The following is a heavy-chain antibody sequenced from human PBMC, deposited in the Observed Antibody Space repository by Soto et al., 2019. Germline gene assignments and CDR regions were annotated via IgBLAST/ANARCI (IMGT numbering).Heavy chain of an antibody. CDR2: INPNTGGT. V-gene: IGHV1-2*02. D-gene: IGHD6-6*01. J-gene: IGHJ4*02. CDR1: GYTFTGYY. Sequence: QVHLVQSGAEVVKPGASVTVSCEASGYTFTGYYIHWVRQAPGQGLEYMGWINPNTGGTKYAQRFQGRVTMTRDTSINTAYMELSWLTSDYTAVYFCARSLSTIGARPDYWGQGTLVTVSP. CDR3: ARSLSTIGARPDY.